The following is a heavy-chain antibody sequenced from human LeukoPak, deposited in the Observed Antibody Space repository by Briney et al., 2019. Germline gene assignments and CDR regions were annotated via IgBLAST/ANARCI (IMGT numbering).Heavy chain of an antibody. D-gene: IGHD5-18*01. V-gene: IGHV3-11*04. CDR2: ITSSGSTR. CDR3: AGASTAMAQNGGDY. J-gene: IGHJ4*02. Sequence: GGSLRLSCAASGFTFSDYYMSWIRQAPGKGLEWVSYITSSGSTRYYADSVKDRFTISRDNAKNSLYLEMNSLRAEDTAVYYCAGASTAMAQNGGDYWGQGTLVTVSS. CDR1: GFTFSDYY.